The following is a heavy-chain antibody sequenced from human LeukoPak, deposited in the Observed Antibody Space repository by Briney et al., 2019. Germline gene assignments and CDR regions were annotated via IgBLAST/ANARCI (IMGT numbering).Heavy chain of an antibody. CDR1: GGSISSYY. CDR3: ARTPIYYYDNSGYYN. D-gene: IGHD3-22*01. V-gene: IGHV4-59*12. Sequence: SETLSLTCTVSGGSISSYYWSWIRQPPGKGLEWIGYIYYSGSTNYDPSLKSRVTISVDTSKNQFSLKLSSVTAADTAVYYCARTPIYYYDNSGYYNWGQGTLVTVSS. CDR2: IYYSGST. J-gene: IGHJ4*02.